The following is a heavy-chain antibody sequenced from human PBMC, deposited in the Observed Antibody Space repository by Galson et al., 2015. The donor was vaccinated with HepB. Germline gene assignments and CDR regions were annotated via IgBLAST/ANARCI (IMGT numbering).Heavy chain of an antibody. Sequence: SVKVSCKASGYTLSGYVMHWVRQAPGQRLEWMGWITAGNGKTEYSENLEGRITITRDTSANTAYMELTSLTVDDTGVYYCARDWGASATTGYNWFAPWGQGTLVIVSS. CDR1: GYTLSGYV. V-gene: IGHV1-3*01. D-gene: IGHD1-26*01. CDR2: ITAGNGKT. J-gene: IGHJ5*02. CDR3: ARDWGASATTGYNWFAP.